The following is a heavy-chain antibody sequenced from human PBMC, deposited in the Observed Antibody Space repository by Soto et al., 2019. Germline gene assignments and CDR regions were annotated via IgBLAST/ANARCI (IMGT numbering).Heavy chain of an antibody. CDR1: GGSVSSGSYY. J-gene: IGHJ6*02. CDR3: ARDGYYGMDV. CDR2: IYYSGST. V-gene: IGHV4-61*01. Sequence: SETLSLTCTVSGGSVSSGSYYWSWIRQPPGKGLEWIGYIYYSGSTNYNPSLKSRVTISVDTSENQLSLKLSSVTAADTAVYYCARDGYYGMDVWGQGTTVTVSS.